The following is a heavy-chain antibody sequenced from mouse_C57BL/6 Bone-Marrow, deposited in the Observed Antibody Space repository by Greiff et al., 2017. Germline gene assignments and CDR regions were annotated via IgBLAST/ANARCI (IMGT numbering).Heavy chain of an antibody. D-gene: IGHD4-1*01. CDR1: GYTFTDYY. Sequence: EVQLQQSGPELVKPGASVKISCKASGYTFTDYYMNWVKQSHGKSLEWIGDINPNNGGTSYNQKFKGKATLTVDKSSSTAYMELRSLTSEDSAVYYCALTGGYWGQGTSVTVSS. CDR2: INPNNGGT. CDR3: ALTGGY. J-gene: IGHJ4*01. V-gene: IGHV1-26*01.